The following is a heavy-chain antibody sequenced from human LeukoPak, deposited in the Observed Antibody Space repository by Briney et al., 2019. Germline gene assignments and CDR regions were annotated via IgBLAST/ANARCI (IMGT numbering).Heavy chain of an antibody. V-gene: IGHV3-72*01. CDR3: SRDATGDH. J-gene: IGHJ4*02. CDR2: SRNRAKSYTT. Sequence: QPGGSLRLSCAVSGFTFSDHYMDWVRQAPGKGLEWVGRSRNRAKSYTTDYAAPVKGRFTISRDDSKSTLYLQMNSLETEDTAVYYCSRDATGDHWGQGTLVSVSS. CDR1: GFTFSDHY.